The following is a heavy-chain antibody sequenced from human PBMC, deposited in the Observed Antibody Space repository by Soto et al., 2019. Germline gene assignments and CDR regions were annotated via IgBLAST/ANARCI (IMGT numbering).Heavy chain of an antibody. D-gene: IGHD3-22*01. V-gene: IGHV4-34*01. Sequence: XXTLCLACAVYGWSFSGYYWRWVLQPPGKGLEWTGVIYYSGTTSYNPSLKSRVTISVDTSKNQFSLKLSSVTAADTAVYYCARRPSYYYDSSGFDPFDYWGQGNLVTVSS. CDR1: GWSFSGYY. CDR2: IYYSGTT. CDR3: ARRPSYYYDSSGFDPFDY. J-gene: IGHJ4*02.